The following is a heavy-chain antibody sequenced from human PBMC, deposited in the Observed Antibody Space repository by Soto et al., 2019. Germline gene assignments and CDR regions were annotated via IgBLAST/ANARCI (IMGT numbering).Heavy chain of an antibody. J-gene: IGHJ5*02. V-gene: IGHV1-58*01. CDR1: GFTFTSSA. Sequence: SVKVSCKASGFTFTSSAFQWVRQARGQRLEWIGWIAVGSGYTNFAQRFQDRVTLTRDMSTATTYMELSRLTSEDTAIYYCARMASAGTLNWFDPWGPGTLVTVSS. D-gene: IGHD6-13*01. CDR3: ARMASAGTLNWFDP. CDR2: IAVGSGYT.